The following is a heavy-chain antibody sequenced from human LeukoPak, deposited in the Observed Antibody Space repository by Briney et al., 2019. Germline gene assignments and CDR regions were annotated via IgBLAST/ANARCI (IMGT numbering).Heavy chain of an antibody. Sequence: SETLSLTCTVSGGSISSSTYYWGWIRQPPGKGLEWIGSIYYSGSTYYNPSLKSRVTISVDSSKNHFSLKLSSVTAADTAVYYCARHSITGTNHWFDPWGQGTLVTVSS. V-gene: IGHV4-39*01. CDR1: GGSISSSTYY. CDR2: IYYSGST. J-gene: IGHJ5*02. D-gene: IGHD1-7*01. CDR3: ARHSITGTNHWFDP.